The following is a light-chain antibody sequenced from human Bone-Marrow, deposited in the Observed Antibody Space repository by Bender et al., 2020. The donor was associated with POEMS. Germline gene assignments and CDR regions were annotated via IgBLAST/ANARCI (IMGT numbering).Light chain of an antibody. CDR1: RSNIGANFD. V-gene: IGLV1-50*01. CDR2: GDH. J-gene: IGLJ3*02. CDR3: AAWDAGLSGGV. Sequence: QSVLTQPPSVSGATGQRVTISCSGTRSNIGANFDVHWYQQVPGTTPKLLIYGDHNRPSGVPDRFYPFVSGTSASLAISGLQSADGADYYCAAWDAGLSGGVFGGGTKLTVL.